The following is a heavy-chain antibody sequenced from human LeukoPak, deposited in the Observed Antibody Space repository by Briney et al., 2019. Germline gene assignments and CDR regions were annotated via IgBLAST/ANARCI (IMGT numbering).Heavy chain of an antibody. CDR3: ARTKSDNWNHPSLLDY. Sequence: SETLSLTCTVSGGSISSYYWSWIRQPPGKGLEWIGYIYYSGSTNYNPSLKSRVTISVDTSKNQFSLKLSSVTAADTAGYYCARTKSDNWNHPSLLDYWGQGTPVTVSS. CDR1: GGSISSYY. D-gene: IGHD1-14*01. J-gene: IGHJ4*02. V-gene: IGHV4-59*01. CDR2: IYYSGST.